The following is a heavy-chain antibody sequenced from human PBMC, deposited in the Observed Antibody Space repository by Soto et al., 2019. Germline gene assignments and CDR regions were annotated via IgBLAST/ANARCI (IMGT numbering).Heavy chain of an antibody. Sequence: QVQLVESGGGVVQPGRSLRLSCAASGFTFSSYGMHWVRQAPGKGLEWVAVISYDGSNKYYADSVKGRFTISRDNSKNTLDLQMNSLRAEDTAVYYCAKGSVDTAMWYYYGMDVWGQGTTVTVSS. CDR1: GFTFSSYG. CDR3: AKGSVDTAMWYYYGMDV. D-gene: IGHD5-18*01. V-gene: IGHV3-30*18. J-gene: IGHJ6*02. CDR2: ISYDGSNK.